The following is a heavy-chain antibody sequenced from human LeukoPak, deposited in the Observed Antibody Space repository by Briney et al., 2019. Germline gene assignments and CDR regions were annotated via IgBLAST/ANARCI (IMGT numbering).Heavy chain of an antibody. Sequence: SETLSLTCTVSGGSISRGDNYWSWIRQYPGKGLECIGYIYYSGRTYYNPSLKSRVTISIDTSRSQFSLRLSSVTAADTAVYYCARDRSGSSSLNAFDIWGQGTMVTVSS. J-gene: IGHJ3*02. CDR2: IYYSGRT. CDR1: GGSISRGDNY. CDR3: ARDRSGSSSLNAFDI. V-gene: IGHV4-31*03. D-gene: IGHD3-10*01.